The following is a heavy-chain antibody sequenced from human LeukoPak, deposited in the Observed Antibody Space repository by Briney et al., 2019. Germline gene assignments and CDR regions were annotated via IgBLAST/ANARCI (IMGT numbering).Heavy chain of an antibody. D-gene: IGHD3-10*01. CDR1: GATFISYA. Sequence: GSSVKVSCKASGATFISYAMSWVRQAPGQELEWMGGIIPIFGTANYAQKFQGRVTITADKSTSTAYMEVSSLRSEDTAVYYCARKFLGSRGYYFDYWGQGTLVTVSS. V-gene: IGHV1-69*06. CDR2: IIPIFGTA. J-gene: IGHJ4*02. CDR3: ARKFLGSRGYYFDY.